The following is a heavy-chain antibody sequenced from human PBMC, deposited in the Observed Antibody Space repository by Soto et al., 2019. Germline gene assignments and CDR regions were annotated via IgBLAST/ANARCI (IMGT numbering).Heavy chain of an antibody. Sequence: ASVKVSCKASGYTFITSYYTHWVRQAPGQGLEWMGIINPTGTMTKYSERFQGRLTMTRDTSTSTDYMELSTLTSEDTAVYSCARDTGYDHDAFDIWGQGTMVTVSS. J-gene: IGHJ3*02. CDR2: INPTGTMT. CDR1: GYTFITSYY. V-gene: IGHV1-46*01. D-gene: IGHD5-12*01. CDR3: ARDTGYDHDAFDI.